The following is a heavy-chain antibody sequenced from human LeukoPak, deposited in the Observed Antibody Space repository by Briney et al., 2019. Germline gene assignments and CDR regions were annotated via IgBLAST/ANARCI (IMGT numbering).Heavy chain of an antibody. V-gene: IGHV3-23*01. CDR2: TSGSGGST. CDR1: GFTFSSYA. Sequence: PGGSLRLSCAASGFTFSSYAMSWVRQAPGKGLEWVSATSGSGGSTYYADSVKGRFTISRDNSKNTLYLQMNSLRAEDTAVYYCAKGDGDYMYYFDYWGQGTLVTVSS. D-gene: IGHD4-17*01. J-gene: IGHJ4*02. CDR3: AKGDGDYMYYFDY.